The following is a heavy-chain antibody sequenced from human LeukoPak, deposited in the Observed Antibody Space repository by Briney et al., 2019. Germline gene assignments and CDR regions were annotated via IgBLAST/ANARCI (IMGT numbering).Heavy chain of an antibody. D-gene: IGHD3/OR15-3a*01. CDR2: INPSGGST. V-gene: IGHV1-46*01. J-gene: IGHJ3*02. CDR1: GYTFTSYY. CDR3: ARSWTGAFDI. Sequence: ASVKVSCKASGYTFTSYYIDWVRQAPGQGLEWMGKINPSGGSTRYAQKLQGRVTMTTDTSTSTAYMELRSLRSDDTAVYYCARSWTGAFDIWGQGTMVTVSS.